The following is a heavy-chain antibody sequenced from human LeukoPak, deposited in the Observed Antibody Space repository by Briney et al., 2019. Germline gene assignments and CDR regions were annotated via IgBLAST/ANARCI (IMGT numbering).Heavy chain of an antibody. CDR1: GFTFSHYW. CDR2: IKQDGSEM. J-gene: IGHJ5*02. V-gene: IGHV3-7*03. CDR3: VRAVVVAASYRFDP. D-gene: IGHD2-15*01. Sequence: PGGSLRLSCAASGFTFSHYWMSWVRQAPGKGLEWVANIKQDGSEMHYVDSVKGRSTISRDNANNSLHLQMNSLRAEDTAVYYCVRAVVVAASYRFDPWGQGTLVTVSS.